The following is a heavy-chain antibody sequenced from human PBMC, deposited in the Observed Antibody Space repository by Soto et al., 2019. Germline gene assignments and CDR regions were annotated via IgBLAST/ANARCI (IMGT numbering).Heavy chain of an antibody. J-gene: IGHJ6*03. CDR2: ISSSSSYI. V-gene: IGHV3-21*01. D-gene: IGHD2-8*01. CDR1: GFTFSSYS. CDR3: ASSLLIGTNGGLGWSYYYMDV. Sequence: GGSLRLSCAASGFTFSSYSMNWVRQAPGKGLEWVSSISSSSSYIYYADSVKGRFTISRDNAKNSLYLQMNSLRAEDTAVYYCASSLLIGTNGGLGWSYYYMDVWGKGTTVTVSS.